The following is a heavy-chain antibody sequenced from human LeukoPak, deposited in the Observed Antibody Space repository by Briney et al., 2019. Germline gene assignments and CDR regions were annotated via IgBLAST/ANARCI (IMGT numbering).Heavy chain of an antibody. J-gene: IGHJ4*02. D-gene: IGHD6-13*01. V-gene: IGHV3-23*01. CDR1: GFTFTSYA. CDR3: AKTAVGVAAAVN. CDR2: ISGSGGTT. Sequence: PGGSLRLSCAASGFTFTSYALSWVRQAPGKGLEWVTSISGSGGTTHYAGSVKGRFTISRDNSKNTLYLQMNSLRAENTAVYYCAKTAVGVAAAVNWGQGTLVTVSS.